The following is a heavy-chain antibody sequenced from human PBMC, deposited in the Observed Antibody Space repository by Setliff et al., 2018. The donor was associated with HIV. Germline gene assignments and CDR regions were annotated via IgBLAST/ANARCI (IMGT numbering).Heavy chain of an antibody. Sequence: GGSLRLSCAASGFIFSSYAMHWVRQAPGKGLEWVAVMSYDGNNKYYADSVKGRFTISRDNSKNTLFLQMNSLRAEDTAVYYCARAVHSGWYYFDYWGQGTRVTVSS. CDR3: ARAVHSGWYYFDY. J-gene: IGHJ4*02. V-gene: IGHV3-30*07. D-gene: IGHD6-19*01. CDR2: MSYDGNNK. CDR1: GFIFSSYA.